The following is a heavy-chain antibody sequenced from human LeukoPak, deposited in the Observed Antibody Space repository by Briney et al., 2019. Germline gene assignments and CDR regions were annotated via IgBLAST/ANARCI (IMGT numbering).Heavy chain of an antibody. V-gene: IGHV3-48*02. CDR1: GFTFSHYS. Sequence: GGSLRLSCAASGFTFSHYSMNWVRQAPGKGLEWVSYISSSSTIIYYADSVKGRFTISRDNAKNSLYLQMNSLRDEDTAVYYCTRWFTSGRGFFDYWGQGILVTVSS. CDR3: TRWFTSGRGFFDY. D-gene: IGHD6-19*01. CDR2: ISSSSTII. J-gene: IGHJ4*02.